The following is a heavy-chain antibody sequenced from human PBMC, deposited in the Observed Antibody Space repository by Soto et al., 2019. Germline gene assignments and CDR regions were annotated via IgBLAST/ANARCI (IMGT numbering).Heavy chain of an antibody. CDR1: GFSFSDSY. Sequence: QVQLVESGGGLVKPGGSLRLSCAASGFSFSDSYMSWVRQAPGKGLEWVAYISGSSGYTGYADSVKGRFTISRDNAKNSLYLQMNSLRVEDTAVYYCAIDRGWYGPPGVWGQGTTVTVSS. J-gene: IGHJ6*02. CDR3: AIDRGWYGPPGV. V-gene: IGHV3-11*06. CDR2: ISGSSGYT. D-gene: IGHD3-10*01.